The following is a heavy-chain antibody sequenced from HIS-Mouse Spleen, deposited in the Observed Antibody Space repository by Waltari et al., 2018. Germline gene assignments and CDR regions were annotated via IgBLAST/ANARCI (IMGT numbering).Heavy chain of an antibody. V-gene: IGHV4-30-2*01. CDR2: IYHRGRP. CDR1: GGSISSGGYS. J-gene: IGHJ4*02. Sequence: QLQLQESGSGLVKPSQTLSLTCAVSGGSISSGGYSWSWIRQPPGKGLEWIGYIYHRGRPSYNPSLKGRVTISVDRSKNQFSLKLSSVTAADTAVYYCARGTTDGDFDYWGQGTLVTVSS. CDR3: ARGTTDGDFDY. D-gene: IGHD1-1*01.